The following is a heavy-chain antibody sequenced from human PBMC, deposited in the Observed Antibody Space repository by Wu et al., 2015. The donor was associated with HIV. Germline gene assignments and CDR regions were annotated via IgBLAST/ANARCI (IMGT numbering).Heavy chain of an antibody. CDR1: GGTFSSYT. V-gene: IGHV1-69*15. D-gene: IGHD2-21*01. CDR3: ARELLWGEDF. CDR2: IIPISGTT. Sequence: QVQLAQSGAEVKKPGSSVRVSCKASGGTFSSYTFNWVRQAPGQGLEWMGRIIPISGTTDYAQKFQGRITITADESTRTTYMELSSLRYEDTVVYFCARELLWGEDFWGQGTRVTVSS. J-gene: IGHJ4*02.